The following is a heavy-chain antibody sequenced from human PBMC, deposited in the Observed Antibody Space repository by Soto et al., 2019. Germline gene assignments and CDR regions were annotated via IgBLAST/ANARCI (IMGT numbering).Heavy chain of an antibody. CDR2: IKGDGSAK. V-gene: IGHV3-7*01. CDR1: GFTFSSQW. J-gene: IGHJ5*02. D-gene: IGHD3-3*01. Sequence: GGSVRLSCAASGFTFSSQWMSWVRQTPGKGLEWVANIKGDGSAKYYVDSVRGRFTISRDNAKNSLYLQMNSLRVEDTAVYYCAISYDSPGGPWGQGTLVTVSS. CDR3: AISYDSPGGP.